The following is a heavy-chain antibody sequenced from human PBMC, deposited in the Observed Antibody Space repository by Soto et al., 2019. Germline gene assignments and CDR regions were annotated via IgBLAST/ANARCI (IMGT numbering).Heavy chain of an antibody. CDR2: IYHSGST. V-gene: IGHV4-4*02. CDR3: ARDCSGGSCYRNWFDP. Sequence: QVQLQESGPGLVKPSGTLSLTCAVSGGSISSSNWWSWVRQPPGKGLEWIGEIYHSGSTNYNPSLMSRVTMSXXKXKXXFALKLRSVTAADTAVYYCARDCSGGSCYRNWFDPWGQGTLVTVSS. CDR1: GGSISSSNW. D-gene: IGHD2-15*01. J-gene: IGHJ5*02.